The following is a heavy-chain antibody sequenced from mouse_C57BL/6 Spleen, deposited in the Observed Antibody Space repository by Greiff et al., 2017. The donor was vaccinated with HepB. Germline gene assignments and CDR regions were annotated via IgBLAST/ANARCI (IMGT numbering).Heavy chain of an antibody. V-gene: IGHV5-9-1*02. CDR1: GFTFSSYA. J-gene: IGHJ3*01. Sequence: EVKVVESGEGLVKPGGSLKLSCAASGFTFSSYAMSWVRQTPEKRLEWVAYISSGGDYIYYADTVKGRFTISRDNARNTLYLQMSSLKSEDTAMYYCTRETTVVAPFAYWGQGTLVTVSA. D-gene: IGHD1-1*01. CDR2: ISSGGDYI. CDR3: TRETTVVAPFAY.